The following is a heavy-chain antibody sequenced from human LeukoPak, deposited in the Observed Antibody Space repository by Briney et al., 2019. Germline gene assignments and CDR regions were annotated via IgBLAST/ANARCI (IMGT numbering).Heavy chain of an antibody. CDR3: ARVPYSGYHFDY. D-gene: IGHD1-26*01. CDR1: GFTFNSYS. Sequence: GGSLRLSCAASGFTFNSYSMNWVRQAPGKGLEWVSSISSSSSYIKYADSVMGRLTISRDNAKNSLYLQMNSLRAEDTAVYYCARVPYSGYHFDYWGQGTLVTVSS. J-gene: IGHJ4*02. V-gene: IGHV3-21*01. CDR2: ISSSSSYI.